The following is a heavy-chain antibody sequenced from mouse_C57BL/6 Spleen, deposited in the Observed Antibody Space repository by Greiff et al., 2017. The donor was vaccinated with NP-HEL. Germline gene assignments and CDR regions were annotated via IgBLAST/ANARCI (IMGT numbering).Heavy chain of an antibody. D-gene: IGHD1-1*01. CDR3: TDTTVVDHWYCGV. Sequence: VQLQQSGAELVRPGASVTLSCKASGYTFTDYEMHWVKQTPVHGLEWIGAIDPETGGTAYNQKFKGKAILTADKSSSTAYMALRSLTSEDSAVYYSTDTTVVDHWYCGVWGTGTTVTVSS. J-gene: IGHJ1*03. CDR1: GYTFTDYE. CDR2: IDPETGGT. V-gene: IGHV1-15*01.